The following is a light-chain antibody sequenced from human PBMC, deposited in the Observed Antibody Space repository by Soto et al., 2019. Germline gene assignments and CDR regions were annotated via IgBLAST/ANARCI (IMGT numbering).Light chain of an antibody. CDR2: DND. V-gene: IGLV1-51*01. CDR1: GSNIGNNY. Sequence: QSVLTQPPSVSAAPGQKVTISCSGSGSNIGNNYVSWYQQLPTTAPKLLIYDNDKRPSGIPDRFSGSKSGTSATLGITGLQTGDEADYYCGTWDSSLSSVVFGGGTQLTVL. J-gene: IGLJ2*01. CDR3: GTWDSSLSSVV.